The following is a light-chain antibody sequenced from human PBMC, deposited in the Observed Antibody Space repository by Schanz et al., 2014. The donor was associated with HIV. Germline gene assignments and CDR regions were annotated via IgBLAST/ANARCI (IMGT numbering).Light chain of an antibody. Sequence: DIVMTQSPDSLAVSLGERATINCKSSQSILSSYLTWYHQKPGQPPKLLIYWASTRQSGVPDRFSGGGSGTDFTLTISSLQAEDVAVYYCLQYSTTPWTFGQGTKVELK. CDR1: QSILSSY. CDR3: LQYSTTPWT. J-gene: IGKJ1*01. V-gene: IGKV4-1*01. CDR2: WAS.